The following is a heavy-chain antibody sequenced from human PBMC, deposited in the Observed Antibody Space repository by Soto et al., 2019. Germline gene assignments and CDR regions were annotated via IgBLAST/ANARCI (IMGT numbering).Heavy chain of an antibody. J-gene: IGHJ5*02. CDR3: TRDASRDSSARGWFDP. V-gene: IGHV3-23*01. CDR2: FRTSGDGGTT. D-gene: IGHD6-13*01. CDR1: GFTFSSYS. Sequence: PGGSLRLSCAASGFTFSSYSMSWVRQAQGKGLEWVSGFRTSGDGGTTYYADSVKGRFTISRDNSKNSLHLQMNSLRAEDTAVYYCTRDASRDSSARGWFDPWGPGTLVTVSS.